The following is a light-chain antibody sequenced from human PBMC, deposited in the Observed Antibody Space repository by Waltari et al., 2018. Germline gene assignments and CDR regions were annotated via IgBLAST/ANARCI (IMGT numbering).Light chain of an antibody. CDR1: SLRRYY. CDR3: HSRDSSSTRF. J-gene: IGLJ2*01. V-gene: IGLV3-19*01. CDR2: GQN. Sequence: SSELTQDPTVSVALGQTVRITCQGDSLRRYYPNWYQQRPGQAPILVLYGQNSRPSGIPDRFSGSISGDTASLTITGAQADDEADYYCHSRDSSSTRFFGGGTRLTV.